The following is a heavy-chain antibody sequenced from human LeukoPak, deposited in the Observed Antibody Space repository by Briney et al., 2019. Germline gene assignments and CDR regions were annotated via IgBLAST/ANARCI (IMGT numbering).Heavy chain of an antibody. J-gene: IGHJ6*02. CDR2: IIPIFRSV. CDR1: GGTFNNFL. D-gene: IGHD6-13*01. Sequence: SVKVSCKASGGTFNNFLISWVRQAPGQGLEWMGGIIPIFRSVHYAQKFQGRVTITADESTSTAYMELSSLRSEDTAVYYCARKYSSSWPTYYYYGMDVWGQGTTVTVSS. CDR3: ARKYSSSWPTYYYYGMDV. V-gene: IGHV1-69*13.